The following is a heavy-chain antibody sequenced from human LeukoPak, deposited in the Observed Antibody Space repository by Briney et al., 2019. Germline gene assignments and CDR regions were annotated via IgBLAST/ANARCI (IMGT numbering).Heavy chain of an antibody. CDR3: ARFWPNSAILTAYGYYFDY. D-gene: IGHD3-9*01. CDR2: IYCDEST. CDR1: GASLSSSSFF. J-gene: IGHJ4*02. Sequence: PSETLSLTCAVSGASLSSSSFFWGWIRQPPGTGLEWIGSIYCDESTYYDPSLRSRITLCANSSKNQFSLKLSYVTAADPVLYYCARFWPNSAILTAYGYYFDYWGQGTLVTVSS. V-gene: IGHV4-39*01.